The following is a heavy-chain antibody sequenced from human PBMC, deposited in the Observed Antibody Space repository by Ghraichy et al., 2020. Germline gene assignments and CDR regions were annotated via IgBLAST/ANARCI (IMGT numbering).Heavy chain of an antibody. CDR2: INHSGAT. V-gene: IGHV4-34*01. J-gene: IGHJ5*02. Sequence: SETLSLTCSIYGASFSGYYWSWIRQSPGKGLEWIGEINHSGATNYNPSLKSRVTISEDTSKNHFSPKLTSVTAADTAVYYCARGQYYDVLTGRFYNWFDPWGQGTLVTVSS. D-gene: IGHD3-9*01. CDR3: ARGQYYDVLTGRFYNWFDP. CDR1: GASFSGYY.